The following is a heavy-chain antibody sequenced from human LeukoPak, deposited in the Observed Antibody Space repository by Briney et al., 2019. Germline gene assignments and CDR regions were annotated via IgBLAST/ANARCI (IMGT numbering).Heavy chain of an antibody. CDR2: IYHSGST. D-gene: IGHD2-8*02. CDR1: GGSISRSNW. J-gene: IGHJ4*02. Sequence: SETLSLTCAVSGGSISRSNWWSWVRQPPGKGLEWIGEIYHSGSTNYNPSLKSRVTISVDTSKNQFSLKLSSVTAADTAVYYCARLISAGGFDYWGQGTLVTVSS. CDR3: ARLISAGGFDY. V-gene: IGHV4-4*02.